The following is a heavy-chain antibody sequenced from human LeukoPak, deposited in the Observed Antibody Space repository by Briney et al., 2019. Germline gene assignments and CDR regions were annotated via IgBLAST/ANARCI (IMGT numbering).Heavy chain of an antibody. Sequence: SVKVSCKASGGTFSSYAISWVRQAPGQGVEWMGRIIPILGIANYAQKFQGRVTITADKFTSTAYMELSSLRSEDTAVYYCAPYCSGGSCYTGGFDPWGQGTLVTVSS. D-gene: IGHD2-15*01. J-gene: IGHJ5*02. CDR1: GGTFSSYA. CDR2: IIPILGIA. CDR3: APYCSGGSCYTGGFDP. V-gene: IGHV1-69*04.